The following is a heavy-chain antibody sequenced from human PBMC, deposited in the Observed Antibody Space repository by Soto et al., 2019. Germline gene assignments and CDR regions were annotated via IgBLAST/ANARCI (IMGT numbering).Heavy chain of an antibody. Sequence: PGGSLRLSCAASGFTFSSYGMHWVCQSPGKGLEWVAVISYDGSNKYYADSVKGRFTISRDNSKNTLYLQMNSLRAEDTAVYYCAKFGFKGSSWTHYWGQGTLVTVSS. CDR3: AKFGFKGSSWTHY. CDR1: GFTFSSYG. J-gene: IGHJ4*02. D-gene: IGHD6-13*01. CDR2: ISYDGSNK. V-gene: IGHV3-30*18.